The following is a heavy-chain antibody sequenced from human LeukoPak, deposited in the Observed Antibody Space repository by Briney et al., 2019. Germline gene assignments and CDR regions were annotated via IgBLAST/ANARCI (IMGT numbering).Heavy chain of an antibody. CDR3: ARGAYGSGTYHDFDI. D-gene: IGHD3-10*01. CDR2: IWYDGSNK. V-gene: IGHV3-33*08. CDR1: GFTFSTYA. Sequence: GGSVRLSCAASGFTFSTYAMTWVRQAPGKGLEWVAVIWYDGSNKYYVDSVKGRFTISRDNPKNTLDLQMNSLRAEDTAVYYCARGAYGSGTYHDFDIWGQGTMVTVSS. J-gene: IGHJ3*02.